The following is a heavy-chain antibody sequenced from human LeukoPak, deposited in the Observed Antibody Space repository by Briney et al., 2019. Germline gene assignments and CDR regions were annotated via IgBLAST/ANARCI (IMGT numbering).Heavy chain of an antibody. J-gene: IGHJ4*02. Sequence: PSETLSLTCAVYGGSFSGYYWSWIRQPPGKGLEWIGSIYYSGSTYYNPSLKSRVTISVDTSKNQFSLKLSSVTAADTAVYYCASDYGSERDYWGQGTLVTVSS. CDR3: ASDYGSERDY. CDR2: IYYSGST. CDR1: GGSFSGYY. V-gene: IGHV4-34*01. D-gene: IGHD3-10*01.